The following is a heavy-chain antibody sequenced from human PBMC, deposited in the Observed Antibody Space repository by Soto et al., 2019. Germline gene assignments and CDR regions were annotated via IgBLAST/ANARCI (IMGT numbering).Heavy chain of an antibody. D-gene: IGHD4-17*01. J-gene: IGHJ4*02. CDR2: IYWDDDK. CDR1: GFSLSTSGVG. CDR3: AHAVTYTDYFDY. V-gene: IGHV2-5*02. Sequence: QITLKESGPTLVKPTQTLTLTCTFSGFSLSTSGVGVGWIRQPPGKALEWLALIYWDDDKRYSPSLKSRLTITKDTSKNQVVLTLTNMDPVDTATYYCAHAVTYTDYFDYWGQGTLVTVSS.